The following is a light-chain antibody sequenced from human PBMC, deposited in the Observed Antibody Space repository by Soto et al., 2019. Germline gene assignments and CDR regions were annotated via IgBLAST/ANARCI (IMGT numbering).Light chain of an antibody. CDR2: AAA. V-gene: IGKV1-39*01. CDR3: HQSSSAPRT. Sequence: DIQMTQSPSSLSGSVGDRVTITCRASQSINSFLSWYQQKPGKAPKLLIYAAASLQTGVPSRFSGSGSGIEFTLTISSVQPEDFATYYCHQSSSAPRTFGQGTRLEIK. CDR1: QSINSF. J-gene: IGKJ5*01.